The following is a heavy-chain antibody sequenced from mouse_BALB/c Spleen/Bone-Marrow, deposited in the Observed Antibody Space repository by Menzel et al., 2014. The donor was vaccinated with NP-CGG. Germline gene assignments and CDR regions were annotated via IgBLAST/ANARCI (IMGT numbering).Heavy chain of an antibody. CDR1: GFNFSSYG. J-gene: IGHJ3*01. D-gene: IGHD2-4*01. CDR2: ISGGGSYA. CDR3: ARHDYDWFAY. Sequence: KLMESGGGLVKPGGSLNLSCAASGFNFSSYGMSWVRHTPDKRLVWVASISGGGSYAGFPDSVKGRITISRDNAKNNLYLQMSSLRSEDTALYYCARHDYDWFAYWGQGTLVTVSA. V-gene: IGHV5-9-2*01.